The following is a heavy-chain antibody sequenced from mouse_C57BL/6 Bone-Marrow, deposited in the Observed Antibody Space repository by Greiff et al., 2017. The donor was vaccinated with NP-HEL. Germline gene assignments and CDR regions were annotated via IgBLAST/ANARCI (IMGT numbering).Heavy chain of an antibody. CDR3: ARGAY. Sequence: VQLQESGAEPVKPGASVKISCKASGYEFSNYWMNWVKQRPGKGLEWIGQIYPGDGDTNYNGKFKDKATLTADKSSSTAYMQLSRLTSEDSAVYFCARGAYWGQGTLVTVSA. J-gene: IGHJ3*01. CDR2: IYPGDGDT. CDR1: GYEFSNYW. V-gene: IGHV1-80*01.